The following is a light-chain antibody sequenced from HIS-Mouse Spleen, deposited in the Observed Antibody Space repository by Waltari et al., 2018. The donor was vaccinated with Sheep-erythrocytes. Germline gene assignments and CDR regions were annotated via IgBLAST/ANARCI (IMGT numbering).Light chain of an antibody. Sequence: EIVMTQSPATLSVSPGERATLSCRASQSVSSNLAWYQQKPVQAPRLLIYGASTRATCIPARFSGSGSGTEFTLTISSMQSEDFAVYYCQQYNNWPPPYTFGQGTKLVIK. J-gene: IGKJ2*01. CDR3: QQYNNWPPPYT. V-gene: IGKV3-15*01. CDR1: QSVSSN. CDR2: GAS.